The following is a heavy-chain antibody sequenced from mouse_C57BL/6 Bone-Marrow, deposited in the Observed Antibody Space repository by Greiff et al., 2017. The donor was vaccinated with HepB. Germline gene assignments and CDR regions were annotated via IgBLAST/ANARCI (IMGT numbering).Heavy chain of an antibody. CDR1: GFTFTDYY. CDR3: ARATALLRGGDYAMDY. J-gene: IGHJ4*01. CDR2: IRNKANGYTT. Sequence: EVHLVESGGGLVQPGGSLSLSCAASGFTFTDYYMSWVRQPPGKALEWLGFIRNKANGYTTEYSASVKGRFTISRDNSQSILYLQMNALRAEDSATYYCARATALLRGGDYAMDYWGQGTSVTVSS. D-gene: IGHD1-2*01. V-gene: IGHV7-3*01.